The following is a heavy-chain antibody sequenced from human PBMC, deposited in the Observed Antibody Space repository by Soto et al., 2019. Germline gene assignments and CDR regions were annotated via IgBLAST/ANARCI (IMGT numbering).Heavy chain of an antibody. CDR1: GGFLRRSSYY. CDR2: IYYSGST. J-gene: IGHJ5*02. Sequence: PEKLSHPSTVSGGFLRRSSYYWGWIRQPKGKGLEWIGSIYYSGSTYYNPSLKSRVTISVDTSKNQFSLKLSSVTAADTAVYYCARKGDCSSISCYSRFRDWFALCGQGTPVTGSS. D-gene: IGHD2-2*02. V-gene: IGHV4-39*01. CDR3: ARKGDCSSISCYSRFRDWFAL.